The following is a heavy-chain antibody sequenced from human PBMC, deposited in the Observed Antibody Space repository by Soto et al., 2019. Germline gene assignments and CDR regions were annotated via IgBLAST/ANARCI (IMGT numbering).Heavy chain of an antibody. CDR1: GYTFTSYG. Sequence: ASVKVSCKASGYTFTSYGISLVRQAPGQGLEWMXXXXAXNXNXXXXXXLQGRVTMTTDTSTSTAYMELRSLRSDDTAVYYCARDRQQYYESYGMDVWGQGTTVTVSS. CDR2: XXAXNXNX. V-gene: IGHV1-18*04. J-gene: IGHJ6*02. CDR3: ARDRQQYYESYGMDV. D-gene: IGHD3-3*01.